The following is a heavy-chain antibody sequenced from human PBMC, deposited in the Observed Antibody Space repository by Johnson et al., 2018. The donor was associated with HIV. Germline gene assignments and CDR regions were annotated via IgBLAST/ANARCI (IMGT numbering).Heavy chain of an antibody. Sequence: QMQLVESGGGVVQPGGSLRLSCAASGFTFSKYGMHWVRQAPGEGLDWVAFISRDGGTEYYADSVKGRFTISRDNSKTTLYLQMNSLRDEDTAVYYCANSLLLDAFNIWGQGTMVTVSS. CDR3: ANSLLLDAFNI. V-gene: IGHV3-30*02. CDR2: ISRDGGTE. CDR1: GFTFSKYG. J-gene: IGHJ3*02.